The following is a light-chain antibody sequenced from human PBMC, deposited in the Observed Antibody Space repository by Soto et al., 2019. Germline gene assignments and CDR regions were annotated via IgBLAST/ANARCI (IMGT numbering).Light chain of an antibody. CDR1: QSVNSN. CDR3: QQYGSPLT. J-gene: IGKJ4*01. CDR2: GTS. V-gene: IGKV3-15*01. Sequence: EIVLTHSQATLALSAWERAALXWRASQSVNSNLAWYQQKAGQAPRLLIYGTSTRATGIPARFSGSGSGTEFTLTISTLQSEDFAVYYCQQYGSPLTFGGGTKVDIK.